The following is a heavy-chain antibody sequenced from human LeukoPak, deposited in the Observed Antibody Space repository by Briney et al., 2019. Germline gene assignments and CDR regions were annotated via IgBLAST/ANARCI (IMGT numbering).Heavy chain of an antibody. CDR2: ISGGGIGT. D-gene: IGHD3-10*01. CDR1: GFTFSSYA. V-gene: IGHV3-23*01. J-gene: IGHJ4*02. CDR3: AKGSGSGTHLPSARFDY. Sequence: GGSLRLSCAASGFTFSSYAMSWVRQAPGKGLEWVAGISGGGIGTYYADSVKGRFTISRDNSKTTMYVQMNSLRDDDTAVYFCAKGSGSGTHLPSARFDYWGQGTLVTVSS.